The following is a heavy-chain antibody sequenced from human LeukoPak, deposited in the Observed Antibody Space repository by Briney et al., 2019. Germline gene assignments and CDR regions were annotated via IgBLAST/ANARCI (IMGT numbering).Heavy chain of an antibody. CDR3: ARAHRGNDYCSNECYYGMDV. CDR1: GFTFSSYS. V-gene: IGHV3-21*01. Sequence: GGSLRLSCAASGFTFSSYSMKWVRQAPGKGLEWFSSISSSSSSIHYADSANGRFTISRDNAKNSLYLQMNSLRAEDTAVYYCARAHRGNDYCSNECYYGMDVWGQGTTVTVSS. CDR2: ISSSSSSI. D-gene: IGHD2-8*01. J-gene: IGHJ6*02.